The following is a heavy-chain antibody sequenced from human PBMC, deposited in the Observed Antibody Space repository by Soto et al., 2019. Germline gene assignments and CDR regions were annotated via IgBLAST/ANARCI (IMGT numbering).Heavy chain of an antibody. CDR1: GFTFSSYA. CDR3: AKGRTMIVVVISFDY. CDR2: ISGSGGST. Sequence: GGSLRLSCAASGFTFSSYAMSWVRQAPGKGLEWVSAISGSGGSTYYADSVKGRFTISRDNSKNTLYLQMNSLRAEDTAVYYCAKGRTMIVVVISFDYWGQGTLVTVSS. V-gene: IGHV3-23*01. D-gene: IGHD3-22*01. J-gene: IGHJ4*02.